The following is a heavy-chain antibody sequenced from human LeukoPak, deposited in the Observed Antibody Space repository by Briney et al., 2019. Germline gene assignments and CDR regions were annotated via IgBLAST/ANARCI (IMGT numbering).Heavy chain of an antibody. CDR2: IYHGGST. D-gene: IGHD1-26*01. J-gene: IGHJ5*02. CDR3: ARVIVGATTKFDP. Sequence: PSQTLSLTCTVSGGSISSGGYYWSWIRQPPGKGLEWIGYIYHGGSTYYNPSLKSRVTISVDRSKNQFSLKLSSVTAADTAVYYCARVIVGATTKFDPWGQGTLVTVSS. V-gene: IGHV4-30-2*01. CDR1: GGSISSGGYY.